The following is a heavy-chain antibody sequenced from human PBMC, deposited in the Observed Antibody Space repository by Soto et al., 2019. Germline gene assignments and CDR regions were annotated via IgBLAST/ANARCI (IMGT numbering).Heavy chain of an antibody. D-gene: IGHD3-16*01. Sequence: QVQLVESGGGLVKPGGSLRLSCAASGIVFSDYMSWVRQAPGKGLEWLSYISGSGRTIYSADSVKGRFTISMDNATNSLYIQMNNVRTEDTAVYYCARLPFPWGWFDPWGQGTLVTVSS. V-gene: IGHV3-11*01. J-gene: IGHJ5*02. CDR3: ARLPFPWGWFDP. CDR2: ISGSGRTI. CDR1: GIVFSDY.